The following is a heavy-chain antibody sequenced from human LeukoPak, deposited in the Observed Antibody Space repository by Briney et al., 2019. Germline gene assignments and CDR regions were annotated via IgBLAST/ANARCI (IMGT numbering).Heavy chain of an antibody. CDR3: ARGGRWGYSYGRDFDY. CDR2: INHSGST. CDR1: GGSFSGYY. J-gene: IGHJ4*02. V-gene: IGHV4-34*01. D-gene: IGHD5-18*01. Sequence: PSETLSLTCAVYGGSFSGYYWSWIRQPPGKGLEWIGEINHSGSTNYNPSLKSRVTISVDTSKNQFSLKLSSVTAADTAVYYCARGGRWGYSYGRDFDYWGQGTLVTVSS.